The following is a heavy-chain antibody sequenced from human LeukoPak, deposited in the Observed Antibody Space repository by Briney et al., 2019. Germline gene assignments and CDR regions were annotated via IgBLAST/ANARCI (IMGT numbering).Heavy chain of an antibody. CDR2: ISGSGGST. J-gene: IGHJ4*02. D-gene: IGHD2-2*01. CDR1: GINLCHLA. Sequence: GFLRLFRAGSGINLCHLAISWGRPASREGLEWVSTISGSGGSTYYADSVKGRFTISRDNSKNTLYLQMNSLRAEDTAVYYCAKLVVPAAMDYWGQGTLVTVSS. CDR3: AKLVVPAAMDY. V-gene: IGHV3-23*01.